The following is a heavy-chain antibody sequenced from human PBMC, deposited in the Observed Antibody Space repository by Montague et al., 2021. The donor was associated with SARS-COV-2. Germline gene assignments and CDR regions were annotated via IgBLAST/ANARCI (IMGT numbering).Heavy chain of an antibody. CDR2: INNSGST. CDR3: ARGRIEVSMIVVVLTGASYYMDV. CDR1: GGSFSGHY. V-gene: IGHV4-34*01. D-gene: IGHD3-22*01. J-gene: IGHJ6*03. Sequence: SETLSLTCAVYGGSFSGHYWSWIRQPPGKGLEWIGEINNSGSTNYNPSLKSRGTISVDTSKNQFSLKLHSVTAADTAVYYCARGRIEVSMIVVVLTGASYYMDVWGKGTTVTVSS.